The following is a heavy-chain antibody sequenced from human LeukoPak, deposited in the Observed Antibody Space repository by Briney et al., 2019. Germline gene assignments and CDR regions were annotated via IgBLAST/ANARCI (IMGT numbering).Heavy chain of an antibody. CDR3: ARAEVIDH. D-gene: IGHD3-22*01. J-gene: IGHJ1*01. V-gene: IGHV1-2*02. CDR2: INPNSGGT. Sequence: ASVKVSCKASGYAFTGYYMHWVRQAPGQGGEWMGWINPNSGGTKYAQQFQGRVTMTRDTSIRTAYLELSSLIPDDTAVYYCARAEVIDHWGQGTLVTVPS. CDR1: GYAFTGYY.